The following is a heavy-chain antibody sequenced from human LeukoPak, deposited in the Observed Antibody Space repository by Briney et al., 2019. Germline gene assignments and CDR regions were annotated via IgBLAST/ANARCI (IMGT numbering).Heavy chain of an antibody. Sequence: SETPSLTCTVSGGSISSYYWSWLRQPPGKGLEWIGYIYYSGSTNYNPSLKSRVTISVDTSKNQFSLKLSSVTAADTAVYYCARLLSANWFDPWGQGTLVTVSS. V-gene: IGHV4-59*01. CDR2: IYYSGST. J-gene: IGHJ5*02. D-gene: IGHD1-26*01. CDR1: GGSISSYY. CDR3: ARLLSANWFDP.